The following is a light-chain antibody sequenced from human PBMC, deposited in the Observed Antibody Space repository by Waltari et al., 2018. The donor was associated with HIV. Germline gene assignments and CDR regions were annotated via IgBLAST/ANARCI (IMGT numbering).Light chain of an antibody. V-gene: IGLV2-14*03. Sequence: QSALTQPASVSGSPGQSITISCTGTSNDIGGYNFVSWYQHHPGNAPNLMISDVSKRPAGVSDRFAGSKSGNTASLTISGIQAEDEADYYCSSYTSSNTLIFGGGTRLTVL. J-gene: IGLJ2*01. CDR2: DVS. CDR3: SSYTSSNTLI. CDR1: SNDIGGYNF.